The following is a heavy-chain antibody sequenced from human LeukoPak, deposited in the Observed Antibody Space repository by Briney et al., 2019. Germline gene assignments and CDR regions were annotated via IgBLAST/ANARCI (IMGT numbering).Heavy chain of an antibody. CDR2: ISYDGSNK. V-gene: IGHV3-30-3*01. D-gene: IGHD6-6*01. J-gene: IGHJ4*02. Sequence: PGGSLRLSCAASGFTFSSYAMHWVRQAPGKGLEWVAVISYDGSNKYYADSVKGRFTISRDNAKNSLFLQMNSLTAEDTAVYYCARAGGGSSLLRFDYWGQGTLATVSS. CDR3: ARAGGGSSLLRFDY. CDR1: GFTFSSYA.